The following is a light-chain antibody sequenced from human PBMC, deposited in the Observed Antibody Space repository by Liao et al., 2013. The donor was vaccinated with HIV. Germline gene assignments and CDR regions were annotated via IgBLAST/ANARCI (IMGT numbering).Light chain of an antibody. Sequence: SYELTQPPSVSVSPGQTASVTCSGHRLGDKFACWYQQKPGQSPLLVMYQDDKRPSGIPERFSGSNSGNTATLSISRVEAGDEADYYCQAWDSGTAVFGGGTKLTVL. CDR3: QAWDSGTAV. CDR1: RLGDKF. V-gene: IGLV3-1*01. J-gene: IGLJ3*02. CDR2: QDD.